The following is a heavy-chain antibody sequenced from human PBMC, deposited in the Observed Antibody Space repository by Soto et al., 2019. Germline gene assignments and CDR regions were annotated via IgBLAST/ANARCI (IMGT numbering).Heavy chain of an antibody. CDR2: ISYSGST. CDR1: EETVRSSNW. D-gene: IGHD2-2*01. CDR3: ARTTLRSRNFDY. Sequence: SEKLPLTCAVSEETVRSSNWWGWIRQPPGKGLEWIGYISYSGSTYYNPSLKSRVTMSVDTSKNQFSLKLTSVTAVDTALYYCARTTLRSRNFDYWGQLTLVIVS. J-gene: IGHJ4*02. V-gene: IGHV4-28*01.